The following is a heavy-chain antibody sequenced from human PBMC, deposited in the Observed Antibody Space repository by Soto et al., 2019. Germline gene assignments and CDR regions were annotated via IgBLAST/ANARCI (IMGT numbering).Heavy chain of an antibody. CDR1: GGSMTIYY. D-gene: IGHD3-3*01. J-gene: IGHJ2*01. CDR2: IDDVGST. CDR3: ARAYFDFTGGYYPYWYSEV. V-gene: IGHV4-59*01. Sequence: KPSETLCLTCRVSGGSMTIYYWNWLRQSLGKGLEWIGYIDDVGSTKFNPSLMSRVSMSILTSQGQVSLSLDSVTAADTAVYYCARAYFDFTGGYYPYWYSEVWGRGTLVTVSS.